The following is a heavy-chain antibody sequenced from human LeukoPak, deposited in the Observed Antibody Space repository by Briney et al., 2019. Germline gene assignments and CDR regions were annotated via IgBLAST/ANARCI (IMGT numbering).Heavy chain of an antibody. J-gene: IGHJ3*02. Sequence: AGGSLRLSCAASGFTFSTYTMNWVRPAPGKGLEWVSSISSGSTYTYYADSMKGRFTISRDNAKNSLYLQMNSLRAEDTAVYYCVTYSGPGAFDIWGQGTMVTVSS. CDR2: ISSGSTYT. CDR3: VTYSGPGAFDI. D-gene: IGHD1-26*01. V-gene: IGHV3-21*01. CDR1: GFTFSTYT.